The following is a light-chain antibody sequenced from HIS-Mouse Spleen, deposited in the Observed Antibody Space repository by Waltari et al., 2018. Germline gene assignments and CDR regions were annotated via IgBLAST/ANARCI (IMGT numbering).Light chain of an antibody. CDR3: YSTDSGGNHRV. J-gene: IGLJ2*01. V-gene: IGLV3-10*01. CDR1: ALPKKY. CDR2: EVS. Sequence: SYELTQPPSVSVSPGQTARITCAGDALPKKYAYWNQQKSGQAPVLVIYEVSKRPSGIPERFSGSSSGTMATLTISGAQVEDEADYYCYSTDSGGNHRVFGGGTKLTVL.